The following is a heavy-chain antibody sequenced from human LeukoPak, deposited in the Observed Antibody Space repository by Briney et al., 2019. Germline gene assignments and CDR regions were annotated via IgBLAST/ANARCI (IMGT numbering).Heavy chain of an antibody. CDR3: ATDRVYRSSGRSWGFFDY. D-gene: IGHD6-19*01. CDR1: GYSLSDLS. J-gene: IGHJ4*02. Sequence: ASVTVSCKISGYSLSDLSIHWVREAPGEGLEWMGGFDSENNKMVYSQKFQGRVTMTEDTSADTAYMELTSLRSEDTAVYFCATDRVYRSSGRSWGFFDYRGQGTLVIVSS. V-gene: IGHV1-24*01. CDR2: FDSENNKM.